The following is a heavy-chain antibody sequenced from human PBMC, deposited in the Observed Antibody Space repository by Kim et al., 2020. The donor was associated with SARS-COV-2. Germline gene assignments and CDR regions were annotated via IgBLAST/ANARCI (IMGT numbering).Heavy chain of an antibody. J-gene: IGHJ6*02. V-gene: IGHV3-74*01. Sequence: GGSLRLSCAASGITFSTNWMNWVRQVPGRGLVWVSGVNTDGRITGYAESVKGRFTISRDNAKNKLYLEMDSLRADDTAVYYCARGNSMDVWGQGTTVTVSS. D-gene: IGHD4-4*01. CDR3: ARGNSMDV. CDR2: VNTDGRIT. CDR1: GITFSTNW.